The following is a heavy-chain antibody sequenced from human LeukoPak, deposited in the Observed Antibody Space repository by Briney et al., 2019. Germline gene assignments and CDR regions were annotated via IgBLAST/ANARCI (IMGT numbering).Heavy chain of an antibody. CDR1: GGSIRSGSYY. CDR2: IYTSGST. Sequence: PPETLSLTCSVSGGSIRSGSYYWSWIRQPAGKGLEWIGRIYTSGSTNYNPSLKSRVTMSFDASNNQFSLRLSSVTAADTAVYYCARVTTGGYYNYWGQGTLVTVSS. V-gene: IGHV4-61*02. J-gene: IGHJ4*02. CDR3: ARVTTGGYYNY. D-gene: IGHD3-22*01.